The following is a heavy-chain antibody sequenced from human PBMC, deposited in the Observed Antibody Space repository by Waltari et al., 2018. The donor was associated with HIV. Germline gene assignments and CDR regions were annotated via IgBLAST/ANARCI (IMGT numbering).Heavy chain of an antibody. CDR3: AKDVSPGYGMDV. J-gene: IGHJ6*02. CDR1: GFTFSSIG. D-gene: IGHD3-16*02. CDR2: RRYDGSNK. Sequence: QVQLVESGGGVVQPGGSLRLSCAASGFTFSSIGMHCVRQAPGNGREWVAFRRYDGSNKYHAESVKGRFTTSKDNSKNTLYLLMNSLRPEDTAVYYCAKDVSPGYGMDVWGQGTTVTVSS. V-gene: IGHV3-30*02.